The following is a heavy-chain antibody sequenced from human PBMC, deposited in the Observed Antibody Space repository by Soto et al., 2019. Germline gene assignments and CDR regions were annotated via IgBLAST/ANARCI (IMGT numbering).Heavy chain of an antibody. CDR1: GFTFIRYA. CDR2: ISRDGTNK. Sequence: WGSLRLSCAASGFTFIRYAIHFFRHSPCKGLEWVAVISRDGTNKYYVDSVKGRFTISRDNSRNTLYLQMNSLRHEDAAVYYCAGSRSGAVDDSFDFWGQGTLVTVSS. J-gene: IGHJ4*02. D-gene: IGHD3-10*01. CDR3: AGSRSGAVDDSFDF. V-gene: IGHV3-30*01.